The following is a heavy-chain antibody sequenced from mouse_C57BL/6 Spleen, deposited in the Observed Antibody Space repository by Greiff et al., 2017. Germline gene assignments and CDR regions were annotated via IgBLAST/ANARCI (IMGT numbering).Heavy chain of an antibody. V-gene: IGHV1-82*01. CDR2: IYPGDGDT. D-gene: IGHD3-2*02. J-gene: IGHJ3*01. CDR1: GYAFSSSW. CDR3: ERALDAQATAGFAY. Sequence: VQLMESGPELVKPGASVKISCKASGYAFSSSWMNWVKQRPGKGLEWIGRIYPGDGDTNYNGKFKGKATLTADKSSSTAYMQLSSLTSEDSAVYSCERALDAQATAGFAYWGQGTLVTVSA.